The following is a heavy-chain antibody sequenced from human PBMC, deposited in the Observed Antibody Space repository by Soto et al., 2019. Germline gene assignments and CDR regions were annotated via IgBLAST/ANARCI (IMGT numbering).Heavy chain of an antibody. D-gene: IGHD4-17*01. CDR1: GYSFTSHW. CDR2: IWPGDSDT. V-gene: IGHV5-51*01. CDR3: ARQPLNDYGDYAALDY. J-gene: IGHJ4*02. Sequence: PGESLKISCKGSGYSFTSHWIGWVRQRPGKGLEWMGIIWPGDSDTRYSPSFKGQVTFSADKSSGTAYLQWSSLQASDTAMYYCARQPLNDYGDYAALDYWGQGTLVTVSS.